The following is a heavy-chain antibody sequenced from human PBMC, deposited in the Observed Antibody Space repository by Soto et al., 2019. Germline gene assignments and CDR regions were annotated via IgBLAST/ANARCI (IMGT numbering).Heavy chain of an antibody. V-gene: IGHV4-30-4*01. J-gene: IGHJ5*02. D-gene: IGHD6-6*01. CDR1: GGSISSGDYY. CDR3: VRHSSNTVAARGPFDP. CDR2: IYYSGST. Sequence: PSETLSLTCTVSGGSISSGDYYWSWIRQPPGKGLEWIGYIYYSGSTYYNPSFRGHVIISVDRSVSTVYLEWSSLKASDSATYYCVRHSSNTVAARGPFDPWGQGTPVTVSS.